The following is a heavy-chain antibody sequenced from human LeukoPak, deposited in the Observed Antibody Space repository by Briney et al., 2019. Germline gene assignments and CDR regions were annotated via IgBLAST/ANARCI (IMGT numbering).Heavy chain of an antibody. J-gene: IGHJ4*02. Sequence: GGSLRLSCAASGFTFSSYSMNWVRQAPGKGLEWVSYISSSSSTIYYADSVKGRFTISRDNSKNTLHLQMNSLRVEDTALYYCATGYSSTYWGQGTRVTVSS. CDR2: ISSSSSTI. CDR1: GFTFSSYS. V-gene: IGHV3-48*01. CDR3: ATGYSSTY. D-gene: IGHD6-13*01.